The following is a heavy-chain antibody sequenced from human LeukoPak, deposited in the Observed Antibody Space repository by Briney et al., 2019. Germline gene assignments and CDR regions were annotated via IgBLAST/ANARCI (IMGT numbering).Heavy chain of an antibody. CDR3: AHSTTGHFDS. Sequence: SGPTLVKPTHTLTLTCTFSGFSLTTSKVGVGWVRQPPGKALEWLALIYWDDDKRYSPSLKSRLAITKDTSKNQVVLTMTNMDPVDTGTYYCAHSTTGHFDSWGQGTLVTVSS. D-gene: IGHD1-1*01. CDR2: IYWDDDK. J-gene: IGHJ5*01. CDR1: GFSLTTSKVG. V-gene: IGHV2-5*02.